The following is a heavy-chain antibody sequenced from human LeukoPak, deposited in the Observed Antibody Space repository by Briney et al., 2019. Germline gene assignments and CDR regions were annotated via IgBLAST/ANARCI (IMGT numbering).Heavy chain of an antibody. CDR3: AHRRNGATGENFDY. J-gene: IGHJ4*02. Sequence: TLSLTCTVSGGSISSYYWSWIRQPPGKALEWLALIYWDDDKRYSPSLKSRLTITKDTSKNQVVLTMTNMDPVDTATYYCAHRRNGATGENFDYWGQGTLVTVSS. D-gene: IGHD1-26*01. V-gene: IGHV2-5*08. CDR1: GGSISSYYW. CDR2: IYWDDDK.